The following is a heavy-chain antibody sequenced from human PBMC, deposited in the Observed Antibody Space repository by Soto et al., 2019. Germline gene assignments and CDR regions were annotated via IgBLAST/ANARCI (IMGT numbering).Heavy chain of an antibody. D-gene: IGHD4-17*01. CDR1: GPSLSTGYNY. J-gene: IGHJ3*02. Sequence: SATLSLTCTVAGPSLSTGYNYWSWIRQHPGKRLEWIEFIYHTGRTDYSPSLNGRVDISVDTSKNQFSLKLSSVTAADTAVYYCARDPLYDYGDLSHVFDMWGQGTMVTVSS. V-gene: IGHV4-30-4*01. CDR2: IYHTGRT. CDR3: ARDPLYDYGDLSHVFDM.